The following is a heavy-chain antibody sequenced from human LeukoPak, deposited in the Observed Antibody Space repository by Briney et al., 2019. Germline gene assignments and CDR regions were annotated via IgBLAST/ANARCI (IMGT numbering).Heavy chain of an antibody. J-gene: IGHJ4*02. D-gene: IGHD3-22*01. V-gene: IGHV4-59*01. Sequence: PSETLSLTCAVYGGSISSYYWSWIRQPPGKELKWIGYIYYSGSTNYNPSLKSRVTISVDTSKNQFSLKLSSVTAADTAVHYCARVRYDSSGTDFDYWGQGTLVTVSS. CDR1: GGSISSYY. CDR2: IYYSGST. CDR3: ARVRYDSSGTDFDY.